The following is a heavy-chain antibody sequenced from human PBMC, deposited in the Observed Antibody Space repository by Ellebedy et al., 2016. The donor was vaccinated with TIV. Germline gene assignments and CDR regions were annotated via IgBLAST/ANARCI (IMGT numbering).Heavy chain of an antibody. CDR1: GYTFTSYA. V-gene: IGHV7-4-1*02. CDR2: INTNTGNP. J-gene: IGHJ3*02. CDR3: ARGYCSGGSCRGYAFDI. Sequence: AASVKVSCKASGYTFTSYAMNWVRQAPGQGLEWMGWINTNTGNPTYAQGFTGRFVFSLDTSVSTAYLQISSLKAEDTAVYYCARGYCSGGSCRGYAFDIWGQGTMVTVSS. D-gene: IGHD2-15*01.